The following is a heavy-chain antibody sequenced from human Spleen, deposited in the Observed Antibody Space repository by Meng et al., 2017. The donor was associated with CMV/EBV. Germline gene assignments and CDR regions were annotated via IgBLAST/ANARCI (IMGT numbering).Heavy chain of an antibody. V-gene: IGHV1-2*02. CDR1: GYTFIGCY. J-gene: IGHJ6*02. Sequence: ASVKVSCKASGYTFIGCYVHWVRQAPGQGLEWMGWINPNGGATNYAQKFQGRVTMTRDTSINTAYLELDSLRSDDTAVYYCARTGSMIRGVLARRPLDFDHYGMDVWGQGTSVTVSS. CDR2: INPNGGAT. CDR3: ARTGSMIRGVLARRPLDFDHYGMDV. D-gene: IGHD3-10*01.